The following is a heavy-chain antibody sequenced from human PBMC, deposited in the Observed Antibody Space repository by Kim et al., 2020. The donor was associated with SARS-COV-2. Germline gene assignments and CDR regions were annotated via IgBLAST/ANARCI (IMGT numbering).Heavy chain of an antibody. CDR2: ISSSGSTI. V-gene: IGHV3-48*03. J-gene: IGHJ4*02. D-gene: IGHD3-10*01. CDR1: GFTFSSYE. CDR3: ARESYYGSGSYYKE. Sequence: GGSLRLSCAASGFTFSSYEMNWVRQAPGKGLEWVSYISSSGSTIYYADSVKGRFTISRDNAKNSLYLQMNSLRAEDTAGYYCARESYYGSGSYYKEWGQGTLVTVSS.